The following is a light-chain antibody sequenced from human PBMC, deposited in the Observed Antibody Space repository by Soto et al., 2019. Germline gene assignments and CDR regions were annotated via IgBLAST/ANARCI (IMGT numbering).Light chain of an antibody. V-gene: IGLV2-23*01. J-gene: IGLJ2*01. CDR3: CSYAGSSTYVL. Sequence: QSALTQPASVSGSPGQSITISCTGTSSDIGNYNLVSWYQQPPGKAPKLMIYEGTKRPSGVSNRFSGSKSGNTASLTISGRQAEDEADYYCCSYAGSSTYVLFGGGTKLTVL. CDR1: SSDIGNYNL. CDR2: EGT.